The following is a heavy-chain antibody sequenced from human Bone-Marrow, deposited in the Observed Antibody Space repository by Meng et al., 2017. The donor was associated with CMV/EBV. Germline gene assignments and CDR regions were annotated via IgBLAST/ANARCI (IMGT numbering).Heavy chain of an antibody. J-gene: IGHJ6*02. Sequence: ASVKVSCKASGYTFFSYDINWVRQAPGQGLEWMGWISAYNGNTNYAQKLQGRVTMTTDTSTSTAYMELRSLRSDDTAVYYCARGYSGYGPSYYYYGMDVWGQGTTVTVSS. CDR3: ARGYSGYGPSYYYYGMDV. V-gene: IGHV1-18*01. D-gene: IGHD5-12*01. CDR2: ISAYNGNT. CDR1: GYTFFSYD.